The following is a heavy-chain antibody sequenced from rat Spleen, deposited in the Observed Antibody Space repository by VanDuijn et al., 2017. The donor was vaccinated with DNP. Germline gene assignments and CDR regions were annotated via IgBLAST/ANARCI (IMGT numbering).Heavy chain of an antibody. CDR2: ISYSGRT. CDR3: ARWTRYFDY. V-gene: IGHV3-1*01. CDR1: GYSITSNY. J-gene: IGHJ2*01. D-gene: IGHD1-7*01. Sequence: EVQLQESGSGLVKPSQSLSLTCSVTGYSITSNYWGWIRQFPGNKMEYIGHISYSGRTDYNPSLKSRSSITRDTSKNHFLLHLNSVTTEDTATYYCARWTRYFDYWGQGVMVTVSS.